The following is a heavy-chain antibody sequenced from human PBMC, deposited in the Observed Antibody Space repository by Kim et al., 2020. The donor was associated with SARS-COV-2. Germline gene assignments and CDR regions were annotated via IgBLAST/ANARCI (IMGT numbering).Heavy chain of an antibody. J-gene: IGHJ4*02. Sequence: GGSLRLSCAASGFTFSSYAMSWVRQAPGKGLEWVSAISGSGGSTYYVDSVKGRFTISRDNSKNTLYLQMNSLRAEDTAVYYCAKSKGDYGDYESLGYWGQGTLVTVSS. CDR3: AKSKGDYGDYESLGY. CDR1: GFTFSSYA. CDR2: ISGSGGST. V-gene: IGHV3-23*01. D-gene: IGHD4-17*01.